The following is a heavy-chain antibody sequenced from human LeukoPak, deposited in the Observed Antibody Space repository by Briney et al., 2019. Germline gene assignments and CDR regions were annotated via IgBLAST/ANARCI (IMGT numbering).Heavy chain of an antibody. CDR3: ASRRAWFDP. CDR2: IYYSGST. J-gene: IGHJ5*02. CDR1: GGSISSSSYY. Sequence: SETLSLTCTVSGGSISSSSYYWGWIRQPPGKGLEWIGYIYYSGSTYYNPSLKSRVTISVDTSKNQFSLKLSSVTAADTAVYYCASRRAWFDPWGQGTLVTVSS. V-gene: IGHV4-31*03.